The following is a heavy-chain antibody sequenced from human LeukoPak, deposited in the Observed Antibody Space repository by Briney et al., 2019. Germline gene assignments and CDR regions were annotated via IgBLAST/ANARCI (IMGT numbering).Heavy chain of an antibody. V-gene: IGHV3-23*01. CDR2: ISGSGGST. Sequence: KPGGSLRLSCAASGFTFSSYAMSWVRQAPGKGLEWVSAISGSGGSTYYADSVKSRFTISRDNAKNSVYLQMNSLSAGDTALYYCAREITSVLSRGWLDAWGQGILVTVSS. D-gene: IGHD3-10*01. CDR3: AREITSVLSRGWLDA. CDR1: GFTFSSYA. J-gene: IGHJ5*02.